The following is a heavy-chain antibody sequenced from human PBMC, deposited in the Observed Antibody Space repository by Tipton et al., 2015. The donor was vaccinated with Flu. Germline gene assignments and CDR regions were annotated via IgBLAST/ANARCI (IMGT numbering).Heavy chain of an antibody. J-gene: IGHJ3*02. CDR1: GGSISSYY. CDR2: IYYSGST. V-gene: IGHV4-59*01. CDR3: ARVALRSDYYGSGTIPRYFAFDI. Sequence: TLSLTCTVSGGSISSYYWSWIRQPPGKGLEWIGYIYYSGSTNYNPSLKSRVTISVDTSKNQFSLKLSSVTAADTAVSYCARVALRSDYYGSGTIPRYFAFDIWGQGTVITVSS. D-gene: IGHD3-10*01.